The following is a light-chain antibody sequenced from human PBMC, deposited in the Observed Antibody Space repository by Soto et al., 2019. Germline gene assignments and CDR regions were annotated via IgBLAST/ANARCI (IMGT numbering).Light chain of an antibody. J-gene: IGLJ3*02. CDR1: SSNIGAGYD. V-gene: IGLV1-40*01. CDR2: GNS. CDR3: QSYDSSLSAL. Sequence: QSVLTQPPSVSGAPGQRVTISCTGSSSNIGAGYDVHWYQQLPGTAPKLLIYGNSNRPSGVPDRFSGSKSGTSASLAITGLQAEXEADYYCQSYDSSLSALFGGGTKLTV.